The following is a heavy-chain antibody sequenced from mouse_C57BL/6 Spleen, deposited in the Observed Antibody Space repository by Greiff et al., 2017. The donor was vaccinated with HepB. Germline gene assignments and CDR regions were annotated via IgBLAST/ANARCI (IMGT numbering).Heavy chain of an antibody. CDR1: GFTFSDYY. Sequence: EVKLVQSEGGLVQPGSSMKLSCTASGFTFSDYYMAWVRQVPEKGLEWVANINHDGSSTYYLDSLKSRFIISRDNAKNNLYLQMSRLKSEDTATYYCARDRGGGYGDYAMDYWGQGTSVTVSS. CDR3: ARDRGGGYGDYAMDY. D-gene: IGHD1-1*02. CDR2: INHDGSST. V-gene: IGHV5-16*01. J-gene: IGHJ4*01.